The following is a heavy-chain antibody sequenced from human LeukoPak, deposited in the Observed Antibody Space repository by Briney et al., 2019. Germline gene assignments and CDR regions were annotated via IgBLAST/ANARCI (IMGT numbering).Heavy chain of an antibody. CDR3: ASGLRIDGD. J-gene: IGHJ4*02. V-gene: IGHV4-38-2*02. Sequence: SETLSLTCTVSDYSLTSGYYWSWIRQPPRKGLEWIGSIYHSGSAYYSPSLKSRVTISIDTSKNQFSLELRSVTAADTAVYYCASGLRIDGDWGQGTLVTVSS. D-gene: IGHD3/OR15-3a*01. CDR2: IYHSGSA. CDR1: DYSLTSGYY.